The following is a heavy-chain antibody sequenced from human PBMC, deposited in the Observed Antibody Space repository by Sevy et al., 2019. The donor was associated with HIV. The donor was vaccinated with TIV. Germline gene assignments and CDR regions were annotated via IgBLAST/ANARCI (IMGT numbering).Heavy chain of an antibody. CDR3: TRWSGSQSIFDY. Sequence: GGSLRLSCTASGFTFGDYCMSWVRQAPGKGLEWISFIKSKAYGGTTGNAASVKGRFTISRDDSKSIAYLQMTTLQTEDTAVYFCTRWSGSQSIFDYWGRGTLVTVSS. CDR1: GFTFGDYC. J-gene: IGHJ4*02. CDR2: IKSKAYGGTT. D-gene: IGHD1-26*01. V-gene: IGHV3-49*04.